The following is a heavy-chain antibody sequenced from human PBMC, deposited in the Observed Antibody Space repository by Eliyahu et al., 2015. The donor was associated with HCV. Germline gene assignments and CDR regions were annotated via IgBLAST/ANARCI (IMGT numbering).Heavy chain of an antibody. CDR2: IXPILGIA. Sequence: EVKKPGSSVKVSCKASGGTFSSYTISWVRQAPGQGLEWMGRIXPILGIANYAQKFQGRVTITADKSTSTAYMELSSLRSEDTAVYYCARGVVVTVLNIAEYFQHWGQGTLVTVSS. V-gene: IGHV1-69*02. D-gene: IGHD2-21*02. CDR3: ARGVVVTVLNIAEYFQH. J-gene: IGHJ1*01. CDR1: GGTFSSYT.